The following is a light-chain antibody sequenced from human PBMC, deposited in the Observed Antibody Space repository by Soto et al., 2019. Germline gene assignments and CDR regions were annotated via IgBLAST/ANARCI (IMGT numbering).Light chain of an antibody. Sequence: DIQMTQSPSSLSASVGDRVTITCQASQDISSSISWYQQRPGKAPKLVIHDASTLETGVPSRLSGSGSGTEFTFTITTLQSEDIATYYCQQYNSYSTFGQGTKVDIK. CDR1: QDISSS. V-gene: IGKV1-33*01. CDR3: QQYNSYST. CDR2: DAS. J-gene: IGKJ1*01.